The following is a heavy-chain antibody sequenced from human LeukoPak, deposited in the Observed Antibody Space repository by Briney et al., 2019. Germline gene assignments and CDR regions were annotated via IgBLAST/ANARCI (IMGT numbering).Heavy chain of an antibody. J-gene: IGHJ5*02. CDR1: GGSISSGSYF. Sequence: SETLSLTCTVSGGSISSGSYFWSWIRQPAGKGLEWIGRIYTSGSTNYNPSLKSRVTISVDTSKNHFSLKLSSVTAADTAVFYCARQSVGATIYKWFDPWGQGTLVTVSS. D-gene: IGHD1-26*01. CDR2: IYTSGST. CDR3: ARQSVGATIYKWFDP. V-gene: IGHV4-61*02.